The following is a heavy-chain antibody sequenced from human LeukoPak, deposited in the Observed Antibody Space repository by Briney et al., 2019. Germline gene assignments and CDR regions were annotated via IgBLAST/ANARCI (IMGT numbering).Heavy chain of an antibody. CDR3: ARGQFPQLRLNWFDP. Sequence: SETLSLTCAVYGGSFSGYHWSWIRQPPGKGLEWIGEINHSGSTNYNPSLKSRVTISVDTSKNQFSLKLSSVTAADTAVYYCARGQFPQLRLNWFDPWGQGTLVTVSS. D-gene: IGHD3-16*01. J-gene: IGHJ5*02. V-gene: IGHV4-34*01. CDR1: GGSFSGYH. CDR2: INHSGST.